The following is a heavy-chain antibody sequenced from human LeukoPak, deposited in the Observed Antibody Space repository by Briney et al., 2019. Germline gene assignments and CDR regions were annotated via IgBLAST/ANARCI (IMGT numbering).Heavy chain of an antibody. CDR3: ARDRAWNYYDY. CDR2: ISNDGSRK. V-gene: IGHV3-30*03. J-gene: IGHJ4*02. D-gene: IGHD3-3*01. Sequence: GGSLRLSCAPSGFTFSRHGMHWVRQAPGKGLEWVAIISNDGSRKYYAHSVEGRFTISRDNSKNTLYLQMDSLRAEDTAVYYCARDRAWNYYDYWGQGTLVTVSS. CDR1: GFTFSRHG.